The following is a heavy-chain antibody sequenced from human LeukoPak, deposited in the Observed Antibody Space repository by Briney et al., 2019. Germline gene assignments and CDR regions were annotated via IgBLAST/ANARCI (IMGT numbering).Heavy chain of an antibody. CDR3: ARWDSTRANFDY. J-gene: IGHJ4*02. D-gene: IGHD1-26*01. Sequence: SETLSLTCAVYGGSFSGYYWSWIRQPPGKGLEWIGEINHSGSTNYNPSLKSRVTISVDTSKNQFSLKLSSVTAADTAVYYCARWDSTRANFDYWGQGTLVTVSS. V-gene: IGHV4-34*01. CDR2: INHSGST. CDR1: GGSFSGYY.